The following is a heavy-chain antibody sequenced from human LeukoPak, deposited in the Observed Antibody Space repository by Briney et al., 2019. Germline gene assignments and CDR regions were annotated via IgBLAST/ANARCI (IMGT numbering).Heavy chain of an antibody. CDR1: GGSISSYY. D-gene: IGHD2-21*02. Sequence: SETLSLTCTVSGGSISSYYWSWIRQPPGKGLEWIGYIYYSGSTNYNPSLKSRVTISVDTSKNQFSLKLSSVTAADTAMYYCARGGVYCGGDCYFDYWGQGTLVTVSS. V-gene: IGHV4-59*01. CDR3: ARGGVYCGGDCYFDY. CDR2: IYYSGST. J-gene: IGHJ4*02.